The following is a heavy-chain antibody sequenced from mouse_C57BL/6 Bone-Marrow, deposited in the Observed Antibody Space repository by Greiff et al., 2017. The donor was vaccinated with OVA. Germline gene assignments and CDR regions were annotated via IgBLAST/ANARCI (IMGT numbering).Heavy chain of an antibody. Sequence: EVQGVESGAELVRPGASVKLSCTASGFNIKDYYMHWVKQRPEQGLEWIGRIDPEDGDTEYAPQFQGKATMTADTSSNTAYLQLSSLTSEDSAIYYCTPIPYDYDGYWGQGTLVTVSA. CDR1: GFNIKDYY. D-gene: IGHD2-4*01. CDR2: IDPEDGDT. J-gene: IGHJ3*01. V-gene: IGHV14-1*01. CDR3: TPIPYDYDGY.